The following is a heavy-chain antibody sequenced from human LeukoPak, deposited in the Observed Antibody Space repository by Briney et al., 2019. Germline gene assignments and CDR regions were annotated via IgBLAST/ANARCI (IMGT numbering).Heavy chain of an antibody. D-gene: IGHD2-15*01. CDR2: IYYSGST. CDR1: GGSISSSSYY. CDR3: ARELGYCSGGSCYFDY. V-gene: IGHV4-39*07. Sequence: PSETLSLTCTVSGGSISSSSYYWGWIRQPPGKGLEWIGSIYYSGSTYYNPSLKSRVTISVDTSKNQFSLKLSSVTAADTAVYYCARELGYCSGGSCYFDYWGQGTLVTVSS. J-gene: IGHJ4*02.